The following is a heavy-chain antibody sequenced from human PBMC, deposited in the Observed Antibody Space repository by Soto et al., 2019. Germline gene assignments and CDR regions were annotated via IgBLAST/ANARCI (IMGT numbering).Heavy chain of an antibody. CDR3: ARAGTDMVQFGY. CDR1: RGSINSYF. V-gene: IGHV4-59*01. D-gene: IGHD5-18*01. J-gene: IGHJ4*02. CDR2: IYYSGST. Sequence: PSETLSLTCTVSRGSINSYFWSWIRQSPGKGLEWIGHIYYSGSTSYSPSLKSRVSISVDTSKNQFSLEVHSVTAADTAVYYCARAGTDMVQFGYWGQGTLVTVSS.